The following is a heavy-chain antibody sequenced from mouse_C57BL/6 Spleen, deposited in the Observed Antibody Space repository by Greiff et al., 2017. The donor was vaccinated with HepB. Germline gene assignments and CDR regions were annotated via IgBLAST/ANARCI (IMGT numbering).Heavy chain of an antibody. V-gene: IGHV1-22*01. J-gene: IGHJ2*01. CDR3: ARIGGYYTYFDY. Sequence: EVQLQQSGPELVKPGASVKMSCKASGYTFTDYNMHWVKQSHGKSLEWIGYINPNNGGTSYNQKFKGKATLTVNKSSSTAYMELRCLTSEDSAVYYCARIGGYYTYFDYWGQGTTLTVSS. CDR1: GYTFTDYN. CDR2: INPNNGGT. D-gene: IGHD2-3*01.